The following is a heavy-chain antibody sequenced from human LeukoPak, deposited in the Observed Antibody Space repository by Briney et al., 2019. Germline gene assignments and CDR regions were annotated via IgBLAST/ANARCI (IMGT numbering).Heavy chain of an antibody. Sequence: GGSLRLSCAASGFTFSSYAMSWVRQAPGKGLEWVSAISGSGGSTYYADSVKGRFTISRDNAKNSLYLQMNSLRAEDTAVYYCARGSLEWLLYNWFDPWGQGTLVTVSS. J-gene: IGHJ5*02. CDR3: ARGSLEWLLYNWFDP. CDR2: ISGSGGST. CDR1: GFTFSSYA. D-gene: IGHD3-3*01. V-gene: IGHV3-23*01.